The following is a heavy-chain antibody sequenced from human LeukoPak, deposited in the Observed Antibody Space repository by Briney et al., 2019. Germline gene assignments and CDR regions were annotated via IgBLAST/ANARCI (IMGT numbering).Heavy chain of an antibody. CDR1: GFTFSSYS. CDR3: ARDDILTGYPFDY. V-gene: IGHV3-48*04. D-gene: IGHD3-9*01. CDR2: ISSSGSTI. J-gene: IGHJ4*02. Sequence: GGSLRLSCAASGFTFSSYSMNWVRQAPGKGLEWVSYISSSGSTIYYADSVKGRFTISRDNAKNSLYLQMNSLRAEDTAVYYCARDDILTGYPFDYWGQGTLVTVSS.